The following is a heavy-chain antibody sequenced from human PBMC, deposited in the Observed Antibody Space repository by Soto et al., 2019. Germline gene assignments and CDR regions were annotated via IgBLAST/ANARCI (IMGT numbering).Heavy chain of an antibody. J-gene: IGHJ5*02. Sequence: GASVKVSCKASGYTFTGYYMHWVRQAPGQGLEWKGWINPNSGGTNYAQKFQGWVTMTRDTSISTAYMELSSLRSEDTAVYYCARDLGYYDILTGYSDWFDPWGQGTLVTVSS. CDR2: INPNSGGT. CDR1: GYTFTGYY. V-gene: IGHV1-2*04. CDR3: ARDLGYYDILTGYSDWFDP. D-gene: IGHD3-9*01.